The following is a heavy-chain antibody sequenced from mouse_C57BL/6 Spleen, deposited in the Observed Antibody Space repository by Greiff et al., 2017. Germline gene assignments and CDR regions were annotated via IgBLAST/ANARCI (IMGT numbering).Heavy chain of an antibody. J-gene: IGHJ4*01. Sequence: EVQGVESGEGLVKPGGSLKLSCAASGFTFSSYAMSWVRQTPEKRLEWVAYISSGGDYIYYADTVKGRFTISRDNARNTLHLQMSSLKSEDTAMYYCTRETDYYGSPEYYAMDYWGQGTSVTVSS. CDR2: ISSGGDYI. CDR1: GFTFSSYA. CDR3: TRETDYYGSPEYYAMDY. V-gene: IGHV5-9-1*02. D-gene: IGHD1-1*01.